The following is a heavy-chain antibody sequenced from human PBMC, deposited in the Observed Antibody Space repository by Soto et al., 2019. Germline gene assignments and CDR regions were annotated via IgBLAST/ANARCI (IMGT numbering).Heavy chain of an antibody. D-gene: IGHD1-7*01. J-gene: IGHJ6*02. V-gene: IGHV3-23*01. CDR3: AKDSKLELRINYYGMDV. Sequence: PGGSLRLSCAASGVTFSSYAMSWVRQAPGKGLEWVSAISGSGGSTYYADSVKGRFTISRDNSKNTLYLQMNSLRAEDTAVYYCAKDSKLELRINYYGMDVWGQGTTVTVSS. CDR1: GVTFSSYA. CDR2: ISGSGGST.